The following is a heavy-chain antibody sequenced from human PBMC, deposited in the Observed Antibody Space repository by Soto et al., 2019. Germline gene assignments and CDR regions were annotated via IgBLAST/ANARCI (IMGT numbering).Heavy chain of an antibody. CDR1: GCSISSSSYY. Sequence: PSETLSLTCTVSGCSISSSSYYWGWVRQPPGKGLEWIGSIYYSGSTYYNPSLKSRVTISVDTSKNQFSLKLSSVTAADTAVYYCARRWTGTNWFDPWGQGTLVTVSS. CDR2: IYYSGST. V-gene: IGHV4-39*01. CDR3: ARRWTGTNWFDP. J-gene: IGHJ5*02. D-gene: IGHD1-1*01.